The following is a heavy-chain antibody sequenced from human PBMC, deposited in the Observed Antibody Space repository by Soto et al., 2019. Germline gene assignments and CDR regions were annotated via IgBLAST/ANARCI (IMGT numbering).Heavy chain of an antibody. Sequence: SETLSLTCTVSGGSISSYYWSWIRQPPGKGLEWIGYIYYSGSTNYNPSLKSRVTISVDTSKNQFSLKLSSVTAADTAVYYCARDYHSGGAFDIWGQGSMVTVSS. CDR2: IYYSGST. J-gene: IGHJ3*02. D-gene: IGHD6-19*01. CDR3: ARDYHSGGAFDI. V-gene: IGHV4-59*01. CDR1: GGSISSYY.